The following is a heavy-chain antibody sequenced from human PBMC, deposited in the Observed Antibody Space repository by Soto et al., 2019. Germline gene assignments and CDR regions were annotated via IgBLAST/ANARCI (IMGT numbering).Heavy chain of an antibody. V-gene: IGHV4-59*01. Sequence: AXETLSLTCTVSAGSITTSYWSWIRQPLGKALEWIGYISYRGSTNYNPSLKSRLTISIDTSKSQISLKLTSMTTADTAVYYCASSGIVGREVNTWFDPWGQGTLVTVSS. CDR2: ISYRGST. CDR1: AGSITTSY. D-gene: IGHD3-22*01. J-gene: IGHJ5*02. CDR3: ASSGIVGREVNTWFDP.